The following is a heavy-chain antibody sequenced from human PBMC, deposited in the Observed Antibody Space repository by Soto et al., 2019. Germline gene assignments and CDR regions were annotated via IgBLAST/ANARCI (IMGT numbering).Heavy chain of an antibody. CDR2: IYYSGST. D-gene: IGHD3-10*01. J-gene: IGHJ6*02. V-gene: IGHV4-31*03. Sequence: QVQLQESGPGLVKPSQTLSLTCTVSGGSISSGGNFWSWIRQYPGKGLEWIGYIYYSGSTYYNPSLKSRVTMSVDTSKNQFSLNLSSVTAADTAMYYCASKARRGYYFHGADVWGQGTTVTVSS. CDR3: ASKARRGYYFHGADV. CDR1: GGSISSGGNF.